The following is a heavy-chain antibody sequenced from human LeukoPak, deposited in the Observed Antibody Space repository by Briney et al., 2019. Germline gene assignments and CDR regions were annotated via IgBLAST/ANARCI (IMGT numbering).Heavy chain of an antibody. D-gene: IGHD6-6*01. Sequence: KTSETLSLTCAVYGGSFSGYYWSWIRQPPGKGLEWIGEINHSGSTNYNPSLKSRVTISVDTSKNQFSLKLSSVTAADTAVYYCAREVGIAARPFDYWGQGTLVTVSS. J-gene: IGHJ4*02. CDR3: AREVGIAARPFDY. V-gene: IGHV4-34*01. CDR1: GGSFSGYY. CDR2: INHSGST.